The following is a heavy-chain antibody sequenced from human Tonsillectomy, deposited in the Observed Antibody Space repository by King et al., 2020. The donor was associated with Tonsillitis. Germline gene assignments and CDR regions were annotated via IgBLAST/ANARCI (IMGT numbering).Heavy chain of an antibody. Sequence: QLVQSGAEVKKPGASVKVSCKASGYTFTSFGISWVRLAPGQGLEWMGWISAYDGNTNSAQKLQGRVTMTTDSSTSTAYMELRSLRSDDTAVYYCARDPGYSSGWYLDYWGQGTLVTVSS. CDR1: GYTFTSFG. D-gene: IGHD6-19*01. V-gene: IGHV1-18*01. CDR3: ARDPGYSSGWYLDY. CDR2: ISAYDGNT. J-gene: IGHJ4*02.